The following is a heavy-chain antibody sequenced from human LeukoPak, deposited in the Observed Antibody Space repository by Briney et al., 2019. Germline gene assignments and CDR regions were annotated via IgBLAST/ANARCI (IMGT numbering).Heavy chain of an antibody. CDR2: IWRDGSHK. V-gene: IGHV3-33*06. CDR1: GFAFNDFA. CDR3: AKSSIMFAAGRLGSNDF. Sequence: GRSLTLSCAASGFAFNDFAMYWVRQAPGKGLDWVAVIWRDGSHKYYAHSIKGRFTISRDNSKNTLYLQMSSLRAEDTAVYYCAKSSIMFAAGRLGSNDFWGQGTLVTASS. J-gene: IGHJ4*02. D-gene: IGHD1-26*01.